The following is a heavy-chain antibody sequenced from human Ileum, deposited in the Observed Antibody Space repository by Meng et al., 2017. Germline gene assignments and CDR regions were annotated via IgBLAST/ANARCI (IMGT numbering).Heavy chain of an antibody. J-gene: IGHJ4*02. CDR3: ATSNDRDVYYLGY. CDR1: GTW. Sequence: QVQLQGSGPRLVQPSGTLPLTCAVSGTWWSWVRQPPGKGLEWIGEIFQSGRTNYNPSLKSRVTISIDKSKSQISLQLSAVTAADTAVYSCATSNDRDVYYLGYWGQGTLVTVSS. V-gene: IGHV4-4*02. CDR2: IFQSGRT. D-gene: IGHD3-22*01.